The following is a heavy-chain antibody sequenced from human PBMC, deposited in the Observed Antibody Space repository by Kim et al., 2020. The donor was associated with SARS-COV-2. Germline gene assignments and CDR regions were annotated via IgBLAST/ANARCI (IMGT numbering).Heavy chain of an antibody. V-gene: IGHV4-31*03. J-gene: IGHJ4*02. CDR2: IYYSGST. Sequence: SETLSLTCTVSGGSISSGGYYWSWIRQHPGKGLEWIGYIYYSGSTYYNPSLKSRVTISVDTSKNQFSLKLSSVTAADTAVYYCARDDLQYGHFDYWGQGTLVTVSS. CDR1: GGSISSGGYY. CDR3: ARDDLQYGHFDY. D-gene: IGHD4-17*01.